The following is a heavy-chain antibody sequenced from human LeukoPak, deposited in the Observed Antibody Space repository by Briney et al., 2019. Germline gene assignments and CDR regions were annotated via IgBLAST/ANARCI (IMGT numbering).Heavy chain of an antibody. CDR1: GYSISSGYY. D-gene: IGHD6-13*01. Sequence: SETLSLTCTVSGYSISSGYYWGWIRQPPGKGLEWIGSIYHSGSTYYNPSLKSRVTISVDTSKNQFSLKLSSVTAADTAVYYCARDGQQLVPNWFDPWGQGTLVTVSS. J-gene: IGHJ5*02. CDR3: ARDGQQLVPNWFDP. V-gene: IGHV4-38-2*02. CDR2: IYHSGST.